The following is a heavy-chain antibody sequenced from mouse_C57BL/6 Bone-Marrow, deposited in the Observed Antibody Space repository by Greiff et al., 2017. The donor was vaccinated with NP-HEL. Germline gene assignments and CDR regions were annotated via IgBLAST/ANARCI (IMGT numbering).Heavy chain of an antibody. J-gene: IGHJ3*01. CDR2: ISTYSGDA. Sequence: VQLQQSGPELVRPGVSVKSSCKGSGDTCTDYSMHWLKHSHAKSLEWIGVISTYSGDASYNQKFKDKATMTVDKSSSTAYMELARLTSEDSAVYYCARYPYYSNAWFAYWGQGTLVTVSA. CDR1: GDTCTDYS. CDR3: ARYPYYSNAWFAY. V-gene: IGHV1-67*01. D-gene: IGHD2-5*01.